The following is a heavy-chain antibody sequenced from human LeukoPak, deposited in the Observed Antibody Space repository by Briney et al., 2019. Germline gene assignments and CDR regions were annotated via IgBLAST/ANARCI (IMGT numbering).Heavy chain of an antibody. CDR1: GYTFTSYD. V-gene: IGHV1-8*03. CDR3: ARVGRPCSSTSCYCDWFDP. J-gene: IGHJ5*02. CDR2: MNPNSGNT. Sequence: ASVKVSCKASGYTFTSYDINWVRQATGQGLEWMGWMNPNSGNTVYAQKFQGRVTITRNTSISTAYMELSSLRSEDTAVYYCARVGRPCSSTSCYCDWFDPWGQGTLVTVSS. D-gene: IGHD2-2*01.